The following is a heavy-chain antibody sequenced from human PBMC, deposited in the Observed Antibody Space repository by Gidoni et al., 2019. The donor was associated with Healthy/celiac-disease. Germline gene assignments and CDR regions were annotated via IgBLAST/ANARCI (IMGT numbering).Heavy chain of an antibody. J-gene: IGHJ6*02. CDR1: GFPLSNARMG. D-gene: IGHD1-1*01. V-gene: IGHV2-26*01. CDR2: IFSNDEK. CDR3: ARIRGTVPFHYYYGMDV. Sequence: QVTLKESGPVLVKPTETLTLTCPVSGFPLSNARMGVSWIRQPPGKALEWLTHIFSNDEKSYSTSLKSRLTISKDTSKSQVVLTMTNMDPVDTATYYCARIRGTVPFHYYYGMDVWGQGTTVTVSS.